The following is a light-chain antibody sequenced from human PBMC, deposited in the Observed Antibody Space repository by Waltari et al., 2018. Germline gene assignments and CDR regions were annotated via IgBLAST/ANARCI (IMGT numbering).Light chain of an antibody. Sequence: EIVMTQSPATLSVSPGERATLPCRASQSVSSNLAWYQQKPGHAPRLLINGASTRATGIPARFSGSVSGTEFTLTISSMQSEDFAVYYCQQYNNWPYTFGQGTKLEIK. J-gene: IGKJ2*01. CDR1: QSVSSN. CDR3: QQYNNWPYT. V-gene: IGKV3-15*01. CDR2: GAS.